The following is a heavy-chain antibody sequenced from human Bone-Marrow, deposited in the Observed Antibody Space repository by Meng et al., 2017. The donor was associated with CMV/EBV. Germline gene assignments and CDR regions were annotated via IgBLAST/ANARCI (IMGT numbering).Heavy chain of an antibody. J-gene: IGHJ5*02. CDR1: GGSISSYY. Sequence: GSLRLSCTVSGGSISSYYWSWIRQPPGKGLEWIGYIYYSGSTNYNPSLKSRVTISVDTSKKQFSLKLSSVTAADTAVYYCARAGDYVWGSGSGLDPWGQGTLVTVSS. CDR2: IYYSGST. D-gene: IGHD3-16*01. V-gene: IGHV4-59*12. CDR3: ARAGDYVWGSGSGLDP.